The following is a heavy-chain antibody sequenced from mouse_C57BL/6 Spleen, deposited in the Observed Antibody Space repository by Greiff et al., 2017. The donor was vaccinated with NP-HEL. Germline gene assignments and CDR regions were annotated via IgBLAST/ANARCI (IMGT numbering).Heavy chain of an antibody. V-gene: IGHV1-55*01. CDR1: GYTFTSYW. CDR2: IYPGSGST. D-gene: IGHD1-1*01. Sequence: QVQLKQSGAELVKPGASVKMSCKASGYTFTSYWITWVKQRPGQGLEWIGDIYPGSGSTNYNEKFKSKATLTVDTSSSTAYMQLSSLTSEDSAVYYCARSYGYVDYWGQGTTLTVSS. CDR3: ARSYGYVDY. J-gene: IGHJ2*01.